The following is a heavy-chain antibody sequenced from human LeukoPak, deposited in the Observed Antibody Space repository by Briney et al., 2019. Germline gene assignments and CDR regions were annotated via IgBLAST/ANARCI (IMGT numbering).Heavy chain of an antibody. V-gene: IGHV4-34*01. CDR3: ARGPGRKPRPRSHDILTGYGLDY. CDR1: GGSFSGYY. J-gene: IGHJ4*02. D-gene: IGHD3-9*01. Sequence: PSETLSLTCAVYGGSFSGYYWSWIRQPPGKGLEWIGEINHSGSTNYNPSLKSRVTISVDTSKNQFSLKLSSVTAADTAVYYCARGPGRKPRPRSHDILTGYGLDYWGQGTLVTVSS. CDR2: INHSGST.